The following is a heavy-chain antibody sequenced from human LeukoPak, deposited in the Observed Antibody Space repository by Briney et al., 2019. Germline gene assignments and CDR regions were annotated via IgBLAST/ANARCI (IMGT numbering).Heavy chain of an antibody. CDR3: ARGETYYYDSSGYYKEGY. V-gene: IGHV3-53*01. D-gene: IGHD3-22*01. J-gene: IGHJ4*02. CDR2: IYSGGST. CDR1: GFTVSSNY. Sequence: GGSLRLSCAASGFTVSSNYMSWVRQAPGKGLEWVSVIYSGGSTYYADSVKGRFTISRDNSKNTLYLQMDSLRAEDTAVYCCARGETYYYDSSGYYKEGYWGQGTLVTVSS.